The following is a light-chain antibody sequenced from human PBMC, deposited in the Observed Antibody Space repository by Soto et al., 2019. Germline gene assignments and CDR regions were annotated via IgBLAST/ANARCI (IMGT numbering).Light chain of an antibody. CDR1: SSDVGGYNY. V-gene: IGLV2-8*01. Sequence: QSVLTQPPSASGSPGQSVTISCTGSSSDVGGYNYVSWYQQHPGKAPKLMIYEVSKRPSGVPDRLSGSKSGNTASLTVSGLQEEDEAAYYCSSYGGSNTVVFGGGTKLTVL. CDR2: EVS. CDR3: SSYGGSNTVV. J-gene: IGLJ2*01.